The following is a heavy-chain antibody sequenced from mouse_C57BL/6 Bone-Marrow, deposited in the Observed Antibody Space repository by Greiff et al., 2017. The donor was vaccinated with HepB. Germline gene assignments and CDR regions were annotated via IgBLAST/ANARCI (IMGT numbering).Heavy chain of an antibody. CDR1: GFTFSDYG. Sequence: EVKLMESGGGLVKPGGSLKLSCAASGFTFSDYGMHWVRQAPEKGLEWVAYISSGSSTIYYADTVKGRFTISRDNAKNTLFLQMTSLRSEDTSMYYCARGDYGSSWWYFDVWGTGTTVTVSS. J-gene: IGHJ1*03. D-gene: IGHD1-1*01. V-gene: IGHV5-17*01. CDR3: ARGDYGSSWWYFDV. CDR2: ISSGSSTI.